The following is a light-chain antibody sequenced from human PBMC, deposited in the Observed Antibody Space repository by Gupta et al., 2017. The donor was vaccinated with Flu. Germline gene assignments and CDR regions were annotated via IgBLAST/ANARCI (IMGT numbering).Light chain of an antibody. CDR1: SSNIGSNY. V-gene: IGLV1-47*01. CDR3: AAWDDSLSGRV. Sequence: GTPGQRVTISCSGSSSNIGSNYVYWYQQLPGTAPKLLIYRNNQRPSGVPDRFSGSKSGTSASLAISGLRSEDEADYYCAAWDDSLSGRVFGGGTKLTVL. CDR2: RNN. J-gene: IGLJ3*02.